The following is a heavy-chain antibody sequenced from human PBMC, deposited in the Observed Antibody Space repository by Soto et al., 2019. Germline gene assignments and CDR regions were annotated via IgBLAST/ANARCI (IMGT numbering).Heavy chain of an antibody. V-gene: IGHV3-21*01. D-gene: IGHD2-2*01. J-gene: IGHJ5*02. CDR2: ISSSSSYI. Sequence: GGSLRLSCAASGFTFSSYSMNWVRQAPGKGLEWVSSISSSSSYIYYADSVKGRFTISRDNAKNSLYLQMNSLRAEDTAVYYCARGRVVPAAKTPWFDPWGQGTLVTVSS. CDR3: ARGRVVPAAKTPWFDP. CDR1: GFTFSSYS.